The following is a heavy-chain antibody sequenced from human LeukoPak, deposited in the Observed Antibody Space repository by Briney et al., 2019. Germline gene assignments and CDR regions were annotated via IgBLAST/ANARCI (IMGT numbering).Heavy chain of an antibody. CDR1: GGTFSSYA. J-gene: IGHJ5*02. CDR2: IIPIFGTA. D-gene: IGHD3-9*01. Sequence: ASVKVSCKASGGTFSSYAMSWVRQAPGQGLEWMGGIIPIFGTANYAQKFQGRVTITADESTSTAYMELSSLRSEDTAVYYCARIEADYDILTGGPYNWFDPWGQGTLVTVSS. CDR3: ARIEADYDILTGGPYNWFDP. V-gene: IGHV1-69*13.